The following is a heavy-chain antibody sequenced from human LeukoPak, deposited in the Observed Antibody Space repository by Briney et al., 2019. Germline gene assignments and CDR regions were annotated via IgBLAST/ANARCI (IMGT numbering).Heavy chain of an antibody. J-gene: IGHJ4*02. CDR3: ARDRAYSTFDF. V-gene: IGHV3-7*01. CDR1: GFTFSTSW. D-gene: IGHD4-11*01. Sequence: PGGSLRLSCAASGFTFSTSWMTWVRQAPGKGLERVAIINVDDSSKSYLGSVKGRFTISRDNAKNSLYLQMNNLRAEDTAVYYCARDRAYSTFDFWGQGTLVAVSS. CDR2: INVDDSSK.